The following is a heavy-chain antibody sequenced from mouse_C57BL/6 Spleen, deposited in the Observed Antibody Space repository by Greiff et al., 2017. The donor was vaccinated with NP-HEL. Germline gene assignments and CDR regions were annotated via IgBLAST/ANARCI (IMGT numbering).Heavy chain of an antibody. CDR3: ARLHYDYGGVAY. J-gene: IGHJ3*01. V-gene: IGHV1-72*01. CDR2: SDPNSGGT. Sequence: QVQLKQSGAELVKPGASVKLSCKASGYTFTSYWMHWVKQRPGRGLEWIGRSDPNSGGTKYNEKFKSKATLTVDKPSSTAYMQLSSLTSEDSAVYYCARLHYDYGGVAYWGQGTLVTVSA. CDR1: GYTFTSYW. D-gene: IGHD2-4*01.